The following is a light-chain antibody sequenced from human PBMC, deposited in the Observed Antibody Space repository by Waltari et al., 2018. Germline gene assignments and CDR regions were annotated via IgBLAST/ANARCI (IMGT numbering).Light chain of an antibody. CDR1: SANLGSNY. CDR3: AAWDDSLSGQV. Sequence: QSVVTQPPSPSGTPGQRVTIACSGSSANLGSNYVSWYQQFPCAAPKLLISRTLKRTSGVPDRFPGSKSGTSASLAISGLRSEDEADYYCAAWDDSLSGQVFGGGTKLTVL. J-gene: IGLJ2*01. CDR2: RTL. V-gene: IGLV1-47*01.